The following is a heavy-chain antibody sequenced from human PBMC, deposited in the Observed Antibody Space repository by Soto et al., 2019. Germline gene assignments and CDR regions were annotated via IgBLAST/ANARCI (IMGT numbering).Heavy chain of an antibody. Sequence: QVQLQESGPGLVKPSETLSLTCTVSGGSISSYYWSWIRQPPGKGLEWIGYIYYSGSTNYNPSLMSRVTISVDTSKNQVSLKLSSVTAADTAVYYCARALILTGYYIHDAFDIWGQGTMVTVSS. CDR1: GGSISSYY. CDR2: IYYSGST. V-gene: IGHV4-59*01. J-gene: IGHJ3*02. CDR3: ARALILTGYYIHDAFDI. D-gene: IGHD3-9*01.